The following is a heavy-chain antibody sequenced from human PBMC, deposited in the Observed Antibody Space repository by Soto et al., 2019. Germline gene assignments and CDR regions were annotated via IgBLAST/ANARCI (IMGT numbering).Heavy chain of an antibody. D-gene: IGHD7-27*01. CDR1: GGSISSGGYS. V-gene: IGHV4-30-2*01. J-gene: IGHJ5*02. Sequence: SETLSLTCAVSGGSISSGGYSWSWTRQPPGKGLEWIGYIYHSGSTYYNPSLKSRVTISVDRSKNQFSLKLSSVTAADTAVYYCARVPGPWGQGTLVTVSS. CDR2: IYHSGST. CDR3: ARVPGP.